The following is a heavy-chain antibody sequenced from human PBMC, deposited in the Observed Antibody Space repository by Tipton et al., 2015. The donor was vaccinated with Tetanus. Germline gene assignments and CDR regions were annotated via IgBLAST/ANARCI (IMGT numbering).Heavy chain of an antibody. CDR1: GGSVSSGSYY. CDR3: ARAVEMATISFDY. CDR2: IYYSGST. D-gene: IGHD5-24*01. Sequence: TLSLTCTVSGGSVSSGSYYWSWIRQPPGKGLEWIGYIYYSGSTNYNPSLKSRVTIPVDTSKNQFSLKLSSVTAADTAVYYCARAVEMATISFDYWGQGTLVTVSS. V-gene: IGHV4-61*01. J-gene: IGHJ4*02.